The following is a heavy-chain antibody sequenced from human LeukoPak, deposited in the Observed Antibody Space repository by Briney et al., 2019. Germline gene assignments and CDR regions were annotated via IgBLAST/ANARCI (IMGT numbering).Heavy chain of an antibody. J-gene: IGHJ5*02. CDR1: GGSISSCY. CDR2: IYYSGST. D-gene: IGHD2-2*01. Sequence: SETLSLTCTVSGGSISSCYWSCIRQPPGKGLEWIGYIYYSGSTNYNPSLKSQVTISVDTSKNQFSVKLSSVTAADTAVYYCARERPHQIVVGPAGWFDPWGQGTLVTVSS. V-gene: IGHV4-59*01. CDR3: ARERPHQIVVGPAGWFDP.